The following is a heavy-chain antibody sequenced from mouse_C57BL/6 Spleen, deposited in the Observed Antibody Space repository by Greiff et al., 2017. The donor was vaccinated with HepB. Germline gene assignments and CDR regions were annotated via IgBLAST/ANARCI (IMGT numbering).Heavy chain of an antibody. D-gene: IGHD2-4*01. CDR2: IHPNSGST. CDR1: GYTFTSYW. V-gene: IGHV1-64*01. Sequence: QVHVKQSGAELVKPGASVKLSCKASGYTFTSYWMHWVKQRPGQGLEWIGMIHPNSGSTNYNEKFKSKATLTVDKSSSTAYMQLSSLTSEDSAVYYCARSRDYDGAWFAYWGQGTLVTVSA. J-gene: IGHJ3*01. CDR3: ARSRDYDGAWFAY.